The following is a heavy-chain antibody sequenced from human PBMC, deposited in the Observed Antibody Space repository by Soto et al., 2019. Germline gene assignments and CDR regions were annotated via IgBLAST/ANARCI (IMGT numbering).Heavy chain of an antibody. J-gene: IGHJ4*02. CDR3: ARYRREAVAGYTLDN. V-gene: IGHV4-59*01. Sequence: SETLSLTCTVSGGSISSNYWTWIRQPPGKGLEWIGYVYNSGSTNYNPSLRSRVTISEDTSKSQFSLKVNSMTAADTAVYYCARYRREAVAGYTLDNWGQGILVTVSS. CDR1: GGSISSNY. D-gene: IGHD6-13*01. CDR2: VYNSGST.